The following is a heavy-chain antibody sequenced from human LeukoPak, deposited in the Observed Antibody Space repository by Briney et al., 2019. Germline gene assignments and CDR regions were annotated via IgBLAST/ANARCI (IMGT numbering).Heavy chain of an antibody. CDR1: GFTFSSYA. Sequence: PGRSLRLSCAASGFTFSSYAMHWVRQAPGKGLEWVAVISYDGSNKYYADSVKGRFTISRDNSKNTLYLQMNSLRAEDTAVYYCARGGGPFDYWGQGTLVTVSS. CDR2: ISYDGSNK. CDR3: ARGGGPFDY. J-gene: IGHJ4*02. V-gene: IGHV3-30*04.